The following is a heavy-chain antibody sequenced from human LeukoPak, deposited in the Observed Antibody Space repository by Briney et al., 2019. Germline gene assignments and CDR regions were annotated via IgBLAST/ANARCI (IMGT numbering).Heavy chain of an antibody. CDR1: GGSISSYY. D-gene: IGHD3-3*01. J-gene: IGHJ6*02. Sequence: SETLSLTCTVFGGSISSYYWSWIRQPPGKGLEWIGYIYYSGSTNYNPSLKSRVTISVDTTKNQFSLKLSSVTAADTAVYYCARDRTYYDFWSGSPGNYYYGMDVWGQGTTVTVSS. V-gene: IGHV4-59*01. CDR3: ARDRTYYDFWSGSPGNYYYGMDV. CDR2: IYYSGST.